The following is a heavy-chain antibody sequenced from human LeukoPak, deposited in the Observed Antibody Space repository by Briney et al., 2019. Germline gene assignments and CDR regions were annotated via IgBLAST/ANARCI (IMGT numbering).Heavy chain of an antibody. CDR3: ARGAHGSGSYYPSSYYYYGMDV. Sequence: SEALSLTCSVSGFSISSGYHWGWIRQPPGKGLEWIGSMHHSGSTYYNPSLKSRVTISVDTSKNQFSLKLSSVTAADTAVYYCARGAHGSGSYYPSSYYYYGMDVWGQGTTVTVSS. CDR1: GFSISSGYH. CDR2: MHHSGST. V-gene: IGHV4-38-2*02. J-gene: IGHJ6*02. D-gene: IGHD3-10*01.